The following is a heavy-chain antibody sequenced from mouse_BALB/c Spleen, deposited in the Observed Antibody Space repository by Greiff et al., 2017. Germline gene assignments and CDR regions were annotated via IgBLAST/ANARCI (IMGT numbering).Heavy chain of an antibody. CDR2: IDPFNGGT. CDR3: ARSYDDYAMDY. D-gene: IGHD2-14*01. CDR1: GYSFTSYY. Sequence: VQLQQSGPELMKPGASVKISCKASGYSFTSYYMHWVKQSHGKSLEWIGYIDPFNGGTSYNQKFKGKATLTVDKSSSTAYMHLSSLTSEDSAVYYCARSYDDYAMDYWGQGTSVTVSS. V-gene: IGHV1S135*01. J-gene: IGHJ4*01.